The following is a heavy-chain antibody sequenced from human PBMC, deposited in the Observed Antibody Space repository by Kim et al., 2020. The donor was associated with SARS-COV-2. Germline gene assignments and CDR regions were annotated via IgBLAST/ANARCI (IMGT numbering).Heavy chain of an antibody. Sequence: KGRFTISRDNSKNTLYLQMNSLRAEDTAVYYCAKDRGYYDSSGYWYYFDYWGQGTLVTVSS. J-gene: IGHJ4*02. CDR3: AKDRGYYDSSGYWYYFDY. D-gene: IGHD3-22*01. V-gene: IGHV3-23*01.